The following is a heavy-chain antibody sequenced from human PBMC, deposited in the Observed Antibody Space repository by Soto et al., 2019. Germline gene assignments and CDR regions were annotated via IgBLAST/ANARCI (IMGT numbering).Heavy chain of an antibody. V-gene: IGHV3-30-3*01. Sequence: GGSLRLSCAASGFTFSSYAMHWVRQAPGKGLEWVAVISYDGSNKYYADSVKGRFTISRDNSKNTLYLQMNSLRAEDTAVYYCARDGGDCSGGSCYSGWFDPWGQGTLVTVSS. D-gene: IGHD2-15*01. CDR2: ISYDGSNK. CDR1: GFTFSSYA. CDR3: ARDGGDCSGGSCYSGWFDP. J-gene: IGHJ5*02.